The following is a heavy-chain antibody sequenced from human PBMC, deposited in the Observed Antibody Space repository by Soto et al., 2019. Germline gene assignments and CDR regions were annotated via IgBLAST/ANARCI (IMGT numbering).Heavy chain of an antibody. CDR2: ISGSGGST. CDR3: AKGGYESSGYYWRSIRRPYGMDI. V-gene: IGHV3-23*01. D-gene: IGHD3-22*01. J-gene: IGHJ6*02. CDR1: GFTFSSYA. Sequence: PGGYLRLSCAASGFTFSSYAMSWVRQAPGKGLEWVSAISGSGGSTYYADSVKGRFTISRDNSKNTLYLQMNGLRAEDTAVYYCAKGGYESSGYYWRSIRRPYGMDIRGQGTTVTVSS.